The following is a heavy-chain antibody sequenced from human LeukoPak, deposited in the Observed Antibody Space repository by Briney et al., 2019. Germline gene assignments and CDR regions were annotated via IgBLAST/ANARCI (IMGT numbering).Heavy chain of an antibody. Sequence: GGSLRLSCAASGFTFSSYAMSWVRQAPGKGLEWVSSVSGHGGSTYYADSVRGRFTISRDNSRNTLYLQMNSLRAEDTAVYYCATLGPYSSGWPPFDYWGQGTLVTVSS. CDR2: VSGHGGST. J-gene: IGHJ4*02. D-gene: IGHD6-19*01. CDR3: ATLGPYSSGWPPFDY. CDR1: GFTFSSYA. V-gene: IGHV3-23*01.